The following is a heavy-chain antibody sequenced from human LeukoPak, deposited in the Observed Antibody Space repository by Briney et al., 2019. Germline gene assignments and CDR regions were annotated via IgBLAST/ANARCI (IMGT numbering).Heavy chain of an antibody. CDR1: GFTFSSSA. J-gene: IGHJ3*02. CDR3: AKRAVAGTGRGFDI. CDR2: ISGSGDST. V-gene: IGHV3-23*01. Sequence: GGSLRLSCAASGFTFSSSAMNWVRQAPGKGLEWVSLISGSGDSTDYADSVQGRFAISRDNSKNTMYLQINSLRADDTAVYYCAKRAVAGTGRGFDIWGQGTLVTVSS. D-gene: IGHD6-19*01.